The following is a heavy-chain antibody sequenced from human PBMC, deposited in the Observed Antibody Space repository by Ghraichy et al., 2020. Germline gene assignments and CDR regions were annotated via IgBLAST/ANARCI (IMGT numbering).Heavy chain of an antibody. CDR2: INSDGSTT. CDR1: GFTFSSYW. V-gene: IGHV3-74*01. J-gene: IGHJ4*02. D-gene: IGHD2-15*01. CDR3: ARVSGGFDY. Sequence: GESINISCAASGFTFSSYWMHWVRQAPGKGLVWVSRINSDGSTTTYADSVKGRFTISRDNAKNTLYLQMNSLRAEDTAVYYCARVSGGFDYWGQGTLVTVSS.